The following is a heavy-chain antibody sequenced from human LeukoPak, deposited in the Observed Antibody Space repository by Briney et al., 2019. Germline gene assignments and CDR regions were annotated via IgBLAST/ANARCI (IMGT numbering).Heavy chain of an antibody. D-gene: IGHD3-10*01. J-gene: IGHJ4*02. Sequence: GGSLRLSCAASGFTFSDYYMSWIRQAPGKGLEWVSYISSSSSYTNYADSVKGRFTISRDNAKNSLYLQMSSLRAEDTAVYYCATFRAYYYGSGSRYLDYWGQGTLVTVSS. V-gene: IGHV3-11*03. CDR3: ATFRAYYYGSGSRYLDY. CDR2: ISSSSSYT. CDR1: GFTFSDYY.